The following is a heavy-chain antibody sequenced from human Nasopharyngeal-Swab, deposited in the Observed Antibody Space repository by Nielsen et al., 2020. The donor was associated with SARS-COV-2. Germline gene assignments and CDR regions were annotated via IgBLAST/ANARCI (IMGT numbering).Heavy chain of an antibody. Sequence: SETLSLTCTVSGGSITGYYWCWIRQPPGKGLDRIGNIYYTGSTKYNPSLKSRVTISIDASKYQFSLKLTSVTAADTAVYYCARDRPNYGMDVWGRGTTVTVS. CDR1: GGSITGYY. J-gene: IGHJ6*02. CDR2: IYYTGST. V-gene: IGHV4-59*01. CDR3: ARDRPNYGMDV.